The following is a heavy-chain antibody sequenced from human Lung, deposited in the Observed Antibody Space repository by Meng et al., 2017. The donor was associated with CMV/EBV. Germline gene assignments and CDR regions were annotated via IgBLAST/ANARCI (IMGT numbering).Heavy chain of an antibody. J-gene: IGHJ6*02. D-gene: IGHD3-16*02. Sequence: LTXXASGFTFSSYAMSWVRQAPGKGLEWVSAISGSGGSTYYADSVKGRFTISRDNSKNTLYLQMNSLRAEDTAVYYCAKGRSLGYYYYGMDVWGQGPTVTVSS. CDR2: ISGSGGST. V-gene: IGHV3-23*01. CDR1: GFTFSSYA. CDR3: AKGRSLGYYYYGMDV.